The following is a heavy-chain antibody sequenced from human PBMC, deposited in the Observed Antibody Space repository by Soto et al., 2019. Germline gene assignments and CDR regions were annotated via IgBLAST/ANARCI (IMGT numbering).Heavy chain of an antibody. CDR1: GFTFTSSA. D-gene: IGHD6-19*01. CDR3: AAGPYSSGWANS. V-gene: IGHV1-58*01. Sequence: SVKVSCKASGFTFTSSAVQWVRQARGQRLEWIGWIVVGSGNTNYAQKFQERVTITRDMSTSTAYMELSSLRSEDTAVYYCAAGPYSSGWANSWGQGTLVTVSS. CDR2: IVVGSGNT. J-gene: IGHJ1*01.